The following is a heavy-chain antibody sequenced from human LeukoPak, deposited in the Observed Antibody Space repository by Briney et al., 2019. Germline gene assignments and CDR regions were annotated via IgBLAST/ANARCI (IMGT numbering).Heavy chain of an antibody. CDR3: ARERLGAYYDSRGNHYYFDY. Sequence: SETLSLTCAVYGRSFSGYYWSWIRQPPGKGLEWSGEINHSGSTNYNPSLKSRVTISVDTSKNQFSLKLSSVTAADTAVYYCARERLGAYYDSRGNHYYFDYWGQGTLVTVSS. CDR1: GRSFSGYY. J-gene: IGHJ4*02. CDR2: INHSGST. V-gene: IGHV4-34*01. D-gene: IGHD3-22*01.